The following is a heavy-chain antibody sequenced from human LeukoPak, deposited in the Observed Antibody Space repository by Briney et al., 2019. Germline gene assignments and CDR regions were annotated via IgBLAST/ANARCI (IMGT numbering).Heavy chain of an antibody. CDR1: GFTFTSYW. CDR3: ARGRYYGMDV. V-gene: IGHV3-74*01. Sequence: GGSLRLSCAASGFTFTSYWVHWVRQAPGKGLVWVSRVNSDGSSTTYADSVKGRFTISRDNAKNTLYLQMNSLRAEDTAVYYCARGRYYGMDVWGQGTTVTVSS. CDR2: VNSDGSST. J-gene: IGHJ6*02.